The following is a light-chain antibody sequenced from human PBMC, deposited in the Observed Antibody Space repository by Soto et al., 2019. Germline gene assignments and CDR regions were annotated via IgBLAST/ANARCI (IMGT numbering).Light chain of an antibody. J-gene: IGLJ2*01. V-gene: IGLV3-1*01. CDR1: KLGDKF. CDR3: PAWHSSTVV. CDR2: QDN. Sequence: SYELTQPPSVSVSPGQTASITCSGDKLGDKFACWYQQKPGQSPVMVIYQDNKRPSGIPERFSGSNSGDTATLTISGTQALDEADYYCPAWHSSTVVFGGGTKLTVL.